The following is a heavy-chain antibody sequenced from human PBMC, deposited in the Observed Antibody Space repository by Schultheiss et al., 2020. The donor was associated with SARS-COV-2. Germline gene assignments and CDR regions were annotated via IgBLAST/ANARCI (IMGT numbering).Heavy chain of an antibody. Sequence: SETLSLTCAVSGYSISSGYYWGWIRQPPGKGLEWIGYIYYSGSTNYNPSLKSRVTISVDTSKNHFSLKLASVTAADTAVYYCARGNDPKKIGYWGQGTLVTVSS. CDR3: ARGNDPKKIGY. CDR1: GYSISSGYY. CDR2: IYYSGST. J-gene: IGHJ4*02. V-gene: IGHV4-61*03.